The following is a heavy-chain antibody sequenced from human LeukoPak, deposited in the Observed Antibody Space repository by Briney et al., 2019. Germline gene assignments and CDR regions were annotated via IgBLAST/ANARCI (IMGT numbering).Heavy chain of an antibody. Sequence: GGSLRLSCAASGFTFSSYGMHWVRQAPGKGLEGVAFIRYDGSNKYYADSVKGRFTISRDNSKNTLYLQMNSLRAEDTALYYCETFTYYYDSSGYSQGDYWGQGTLVTVSS. CDR2: IRYDGSNK. V-gene: IGHV3-30*02. CDR1: GFTFSSYG. D-gene: IGHD3-22*01. J-gene: IGHJ4*02. CDR3: ETFTYYYDSSGYSQGDY.